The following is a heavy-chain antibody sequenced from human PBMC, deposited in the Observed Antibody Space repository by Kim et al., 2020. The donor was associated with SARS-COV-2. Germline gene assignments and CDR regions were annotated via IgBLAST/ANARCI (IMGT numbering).Heavy chain of an antibody. CDR2: INHSGST. D-gene: IGHD3-3*01. V-gene: IGHV4-34*01. Sequence: SETLSLTCAVYGASFSGYYWNWIRQPPGKGLEWIGEINHSGSTNYNPSLKSRVTISVDTSKNQFSLKLTSVTAADTAVYYCVRGPGISIFGGVIPGLYF. CDR3: VRGPGISIFGGVIPGLYF. CDR1: GASFSGYY. J-gene: IGHJ4*01.